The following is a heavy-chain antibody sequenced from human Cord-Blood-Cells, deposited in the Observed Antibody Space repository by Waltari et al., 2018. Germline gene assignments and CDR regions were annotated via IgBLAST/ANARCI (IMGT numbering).Heavy chain of an antibody. CDR2: INPNRGGT. Sequence: QVQLVQSVAEVKKPGASVKVSCKASGYTFTGYYMHWVRQAPGQGLEWMGRINPNRGGTNYAQKFQGRVTMTRDTSISTAYMELSRLRSDDTAVYYCARGTIAAAGNFDYWGQGTLVTVSS. D-gene: IGHD6-13*01. V-gene: IGHV1-2*06. CDR3: ARGTIAAAGNFDY. J-gene: IGHJ4*02. CDR1: GYTFTGYY.